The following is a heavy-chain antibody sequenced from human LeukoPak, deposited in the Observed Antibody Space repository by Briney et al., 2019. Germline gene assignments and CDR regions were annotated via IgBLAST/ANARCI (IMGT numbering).Heavy chain of an antibody. Sequence: SETLSLTCTVSGGSISSGDYYWSWIRQPPGKGLEWIGDIYYSGSSYYSPSLKSRVTISLDTSKNQFSLKLRSVTAADTAVYYCARRRYYDSTGFLDWGQGSLVSVSS. CDR3: ARRRYYDSTGFLD. CDR1: GGSISSGDYY. J-gene: IGHJ1*01. CDR2: IYYSGSS. V-gene: IGHV4-39*01. D-gene: IGHD3-22*01.